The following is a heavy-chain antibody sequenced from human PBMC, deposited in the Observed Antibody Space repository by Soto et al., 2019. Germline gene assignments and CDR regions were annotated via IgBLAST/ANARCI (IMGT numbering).Heavy chain of an antibody. D-gene: IGHD1-26*01. CDR3: AKGKGVGATPDGANC. J-gene: IGHJ4*02. Sequence: GGSLRLSCAASGFTFSSNGMNWVRQAPGNGLEWVSGIRSDGDTTYNADSVKGRFTVSRDTSKNTVYLQMNSLRVEDTAIYYCAKGKGVGATPDGANCWGQGTLVTVSS. CDR2: IRSDGDTT. V-gene: IGHV3-23*01. CDR1: GFTFSSNG.